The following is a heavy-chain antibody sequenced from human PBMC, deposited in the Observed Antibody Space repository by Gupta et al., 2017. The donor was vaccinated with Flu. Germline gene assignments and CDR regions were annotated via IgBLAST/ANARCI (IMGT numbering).Heavy chain of an antibody. V-gene: IGHV4-34*01. J-gene: IGHJ5*02. D-gene: IGHD1-26*01. CDR3: ARVALVGAGSNWFDP. Sequence: SDYFWSWIRQTPEKGLEWIGEVNHSGRTNYNPSLRSRVTISIDTSKNQFSLSLNSLSAADTAVYYCARVALVGAGSNWFDPWGQGTLVTVSS. CDR1: SDYF. CDR2: VNHSGRT.